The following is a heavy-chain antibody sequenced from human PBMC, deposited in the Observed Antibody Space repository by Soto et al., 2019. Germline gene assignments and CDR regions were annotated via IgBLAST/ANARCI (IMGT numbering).Heavy chain of an antibody. CDR2: VYATGTT. D-gene: IGHD3-10*02. V-gene: IGHV4-4*07. CDR3: VRDGSKTVRAWFDP. J-gene: IGHJ5*02. CDR1: DGSISKFY. Sequence: SETLCLTCSVCDGSISKFYWSWIRKTAGKGLEWMGRVYATGTTDYNPYLRSRVAMSVDISRKTLSLRLTSVTAADTGMYYCVRDGSKTVRAWFDPWGQGTLVTVSS.